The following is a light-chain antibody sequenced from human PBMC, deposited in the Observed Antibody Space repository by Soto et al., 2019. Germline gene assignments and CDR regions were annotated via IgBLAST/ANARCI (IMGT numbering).Light chain of an antibody. CDR1: QSVSTY. V-gene: IGKV3-20*01. J-gene: IGKJ2*01. CDR3: QQYGSLRT. CDR2: GAS. Sequence: EIVLTQSPGTLSLSPGERATLSCRASQSVSTYLAWYQQTPGQAPRLLIYGASSRAIGIPDRFSGSGSGTDFTLTISRLEPEDFAVYYCQQYGSLRTFGQGTKVDIK.